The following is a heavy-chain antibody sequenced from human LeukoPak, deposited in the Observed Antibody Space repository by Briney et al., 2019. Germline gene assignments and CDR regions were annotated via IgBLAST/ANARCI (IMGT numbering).Heavy chain of an antibody. D-gene: IGHD6-13*01. CDR1: GFTFSRYW. Sequence: PGGSLRLSCAASGFTFSRYWMSWVRQAPGKGLEWVANIKQDGSEKYYVDSVKGRFTISRDNAKNSLYLRMNSLRAEDTAVYYCARSAGSSSWYEGYYFDYWGPGTLVTVSS. V-gene: IGHV3-7*01. CDR3: ARSAGSSSWYEGYYFDY. J-gene: IGHJ4*02. CDR2: IKQDGSEK.